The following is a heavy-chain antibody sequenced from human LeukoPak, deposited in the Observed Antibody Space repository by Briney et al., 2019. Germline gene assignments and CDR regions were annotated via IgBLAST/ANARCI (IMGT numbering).Heavy chain of an antibody. V-gene: IGHV4-30-4*01. CDR3: ARAYCSGGSCYYCMDV. Sequence: SETLSLTCTVSGGSISSGDYFWSWVRQPPGKGLEWIGYIYYSGSTHYNPSLKSRVTISIDTSTNQFSLKLSSVTAADTAVYYCARAYCSGGSCYYCMDVWGQGTTVTVSS. D-gene: IGHD2-15*01. CDR1: GGSISSGDYF. J-gene: IGHJ6*02. CDR2: IYYSGST.